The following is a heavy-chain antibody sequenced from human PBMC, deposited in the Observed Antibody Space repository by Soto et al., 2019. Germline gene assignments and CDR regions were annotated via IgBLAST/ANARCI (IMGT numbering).Heavy chain of an antibody. V-gene: IGHV1-18*01. CDR1: GYSFSTYG. CDR3: TRTGELRLDS. CDR2: ISAYSGKT. D-gene: IGHD1-7*01. J-gene: IGHJ4*02. Sequence: QVHLVQSGAEVKKPGASVRVSCNASGYSFSTYGISWLRQAPGQGLEWMGWISAYSGKTNYAQSLQVRVTMTTDTSTNTAYMELRSLTSDDKVVYYCTRTGELRLDSWGQGTLVTVSS.